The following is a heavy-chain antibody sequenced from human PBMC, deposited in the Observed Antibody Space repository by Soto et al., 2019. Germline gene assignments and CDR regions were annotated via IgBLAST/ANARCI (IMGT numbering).Heavy chain of an antibody. CDR2: ISGTGGST. Sequence: EVQLLQSGGDLGQPGGSLRLSCAASGFPFSNYAMNWVRQAPGKGLEWVSLISGTGGSTYYADSVKGRFTISRDNSRNTLYLQINSLRAEDTAIYYCAKDGPHGYASGLGPFDDWGQGTLVTVSS. V-gene: IGHV3-23*01. CDR1: GFPFSNYA. CDR3: AKDGPHGYASGLGPFDD. D-gene: IGHD6-19*01. J-gene: IGHJ4*02.